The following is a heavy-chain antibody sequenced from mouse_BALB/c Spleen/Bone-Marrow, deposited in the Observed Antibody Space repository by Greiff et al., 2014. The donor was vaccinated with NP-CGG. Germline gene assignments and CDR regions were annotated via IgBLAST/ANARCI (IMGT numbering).Heavy chain of an antibody. CDR3: ARKRYGGYFDV. V-gene: IGHV2-2*02. Sequence: QVPLKESGPGLVQPSQSLSITCPVSGFSLTSYGVHWGRQSPGKGLGWLGVIWSGGSTDYNAAFISRLSISKDNSKSQVFFKMNSLQANDTAIYYCARKRYGGYFDVWGAGTTVTVSS. J-gene: IGHJ1*01. D-gene: IGHD2-14*01. CDR1: GFSLTSYG. CDR2: IWSGGST.